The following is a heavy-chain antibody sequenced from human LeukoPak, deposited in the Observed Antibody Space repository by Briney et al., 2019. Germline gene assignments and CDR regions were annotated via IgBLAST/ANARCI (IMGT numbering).Heavy chain of an antibody. CDR3: ARLGSGWYKDAFDI. Sequence: SETLSLTCTVSGGSISSYYWSWIRQPPGKGLEWIGYIYYSGSTNYNPSLKSRVTISVDTSKNQFSLKLSSVTAADTAVYYCARLGSGWYKDAFDIWGQGTMVTVSS. V-gene: IGHV4-59*08. CDR2: IYYSGST. CDR1: GGSISSYY. J-gene: IGHJ3*02. D-gene: IGHD6-19*01.